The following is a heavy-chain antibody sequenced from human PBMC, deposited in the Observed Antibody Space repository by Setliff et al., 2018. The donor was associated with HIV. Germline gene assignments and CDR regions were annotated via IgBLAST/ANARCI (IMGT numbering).Heavy chain of an antibody. V-gene: IGHV4-34*01. CDR2: VSHTGST. D-gene: IGHD1-26*01. Sequence: SETLSLTCAVYGGSLSGYYWRWIRQPPGKGLEWIGDVSHTGSTNYNPSLKSRITISADTSKSQFSLKLSSVAAADTAVYYCAREGTYSGTYWVRRVASFDIWGQGTMVTVS. CDR3: AREGTYSGTYWVRRVASFDI. CDR1: GGSLSGYY. J-gene: IGHJ3*02.